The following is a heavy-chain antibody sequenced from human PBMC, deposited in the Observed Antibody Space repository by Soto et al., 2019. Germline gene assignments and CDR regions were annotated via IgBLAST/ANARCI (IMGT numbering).Heavy chain of an antibody. D-gene: IGHD3-10*01. CDR1: GESLTAYF. J-gene: IGHJ4*02. CDR3: AKTGVTMLRGLNYIDS. CDR2: ISHGEGT. Sequence: PSETLSLACAVSGESLTAYFWTWIRQSPGKGLEWIGEISHGEGTDYNPSLKSRVSISMDTSKNQFSLNLNSVTAADTAVYYCAKTGVTMLRGLNYIDSWGQGTLVSVSS. V-gene: IGHV4-34*01.